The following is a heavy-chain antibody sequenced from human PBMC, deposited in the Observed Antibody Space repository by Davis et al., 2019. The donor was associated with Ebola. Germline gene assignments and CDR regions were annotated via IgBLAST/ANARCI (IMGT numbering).Heavy chain of an antibody. CDR2: ISSTSSNI. CDR1: GFTFSSYE. CDR3: ARGLVVTMVQGSPWPYYYYGMDV. D-gene: IGHD3-10*01. Sequence: GESLKISCASSGFTFSSYEMNWVRQAPGKGLEWVSSISSTSSNIYYAKSVKGRFTTSRDNAKNSLNLQMNSLRAEDTAVYYCARGLVVTMVQGSPWPYYYYGMDVWGQGTTVTVSS. V-gene: IGHV3-21*04. J-gene: IGHJ6*02.